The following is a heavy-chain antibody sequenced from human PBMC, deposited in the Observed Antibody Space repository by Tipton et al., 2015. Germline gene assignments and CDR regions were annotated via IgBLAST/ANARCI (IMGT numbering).Heavy chain of an antibody. V-gene: IGHV3-9*01. CDR1: GFTFDDYA. Sequence: SLRLSCAASGFTFDDYAMHWVRRAPGKGLEWVSGISWNSDSVDYADSVKGRFTISRDTAKNSLYLQMNSLRAEDTAVYYCARDIGAAGGWPAYWGQGTLVTVSS. CDR2: ISWNSDSV. J-gene: IGHJ4*02. D-gene: IGHD3-16*01. CDR3: ARDIGAAGGWPAY.